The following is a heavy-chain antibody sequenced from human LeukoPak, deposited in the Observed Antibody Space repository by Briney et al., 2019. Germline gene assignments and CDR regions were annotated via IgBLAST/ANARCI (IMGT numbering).Heavy chain of an antibody. CDR3: AGGYAFDV. CDR1: GDSVSNTDYA. V-gene: IGHV6-1*01. CDR2: TYYRSQWRS. Sequence: SQTLSLTCAISGDSVSNTDYAWNWIRQSPSRGLEWLGRTYYRSQWRSDYARSVMGRMSVGPDTSKNHFSLHLTSVTPDDTAVYYCAGGYAFDVWSQGTMVTVSS. J-gene: IGHJ3*01.